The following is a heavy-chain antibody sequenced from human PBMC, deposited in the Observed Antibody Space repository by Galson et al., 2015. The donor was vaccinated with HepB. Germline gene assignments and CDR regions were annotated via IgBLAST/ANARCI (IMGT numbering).Heavy chain of an antibody. CDR1: GFTLNNYW. CDR2: IDNDGTGT. V-gene: IGHV3-74*01. CDR3: ARRQCIGASCYLDS. D-gene: IGHD4/OR15-4a*01. J-gene: IGHJ4*02. Sequence: SLRLSCAASGFTLNNYWMHWVRQAPGKGLVWVSRIDNDGTGTDYGDSVKGRFTISRDNAKNTLYLVMSSLRADDTAVYFCARRQCIGASCYLDSWGQGTLVTVSS.